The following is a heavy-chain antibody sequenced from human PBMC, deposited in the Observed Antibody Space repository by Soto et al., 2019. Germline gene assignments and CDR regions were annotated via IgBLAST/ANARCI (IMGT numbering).Heavy chain of an antibody. D-gene: IGHD5-12*01. CDR1: GGTFSSYT. V-gene: IGHV1-69*02. Sequence: SVKVSCKASGGTFSSYTISWVRQAPGQGLEWMGRIIPILGIANYAQKFQGRVTITADKSTSTAYMELSSLRSEDTAVYYCASIGSGVATTRPHRTNDAFDIWGQGTMVTVSS. CDR3: ASIGSGVATTRPHRTNDAFDI. CDR2: IIPILGIA. J-gene: IGHJ3*02.